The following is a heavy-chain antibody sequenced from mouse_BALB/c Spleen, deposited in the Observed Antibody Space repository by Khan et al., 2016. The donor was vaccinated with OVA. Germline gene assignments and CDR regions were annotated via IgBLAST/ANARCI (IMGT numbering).Heavy chain of an antibody. V-gene: IGHV1-7*01. J-gene: IGHJ2*01. D-gene: IGHD2-3*01. CDR3: AEDGIDY. Sequence: VQLQQSGAELAKPGASVKMSCKASGYTFTTYWMHWVKQRPGQGLEWIGYINPTSAYTDYNEKFKDKATLSADKSSSTAYMQLSSLTSEDSAGCCLAEDGIDYWGQGTTLTVSS. CDR2: INPTSAYT. CDR1: GYTFTTYW.